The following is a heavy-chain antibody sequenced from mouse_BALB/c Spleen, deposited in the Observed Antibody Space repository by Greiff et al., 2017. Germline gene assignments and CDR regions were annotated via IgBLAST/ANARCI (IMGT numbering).Heavy chain of an antibody. CDR2: ISYDGSN. V-gene: IGHV3-6*02. CDR3: ARITTSWYFDG. Sequence: VQLKESGPGLVKPSQSLSLTCSVTGYSITSGYYWNWIRQFPGNKLEWMGYISYDGSNNYNPSLKNRISITRDTSKNQFFLKLNSVTTEDTATYYWARITTSWYFDGGGAGTTVTVSS. J-gene: IGHJ1*01. D-gene: IGHD1-1*01. CDR1: GYSITSGYY.